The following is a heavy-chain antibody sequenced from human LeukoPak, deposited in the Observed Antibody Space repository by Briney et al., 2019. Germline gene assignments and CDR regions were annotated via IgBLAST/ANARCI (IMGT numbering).Heavy chain of an antibody. CDR2: ISRSGSSI. CDR3: ARRAVTTDLDY. D-gene: IGHD4-17*01. J-gene: IGHJ4*02. CDR1: GFTFSSYE. Sequence: PGGSLRLSCAASGFTFSSYEMNWVRQAPGKGLEWISYISRSGSSIYYADSVKGRFTISRDNAKNPLYLQMNSLRAEDTAVYYCARRAVTTDLDYWGQGTPVTVSS. V-gene: IGHV3-48*03.